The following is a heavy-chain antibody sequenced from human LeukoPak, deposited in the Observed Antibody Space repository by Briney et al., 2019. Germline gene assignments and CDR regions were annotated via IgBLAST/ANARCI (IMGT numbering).Heavy chain of an antibody. CDR3: VTGKSA. CDR1: GFSFSSYW. V-gene: IGHV3-15*01. CDR2: IKSKTDGGTT. J-gene: IGHJ5*02. Sequence: NPGGSLRLSCVTSGFSFSSYWMTWVRQAPGKGLEWVGRIKSKTDGGTTDYAAPVKGRFTVSRDDSTNMLYLQMNSLKTEDTAVYYCVTGKSAWGQGTLVTVSS.